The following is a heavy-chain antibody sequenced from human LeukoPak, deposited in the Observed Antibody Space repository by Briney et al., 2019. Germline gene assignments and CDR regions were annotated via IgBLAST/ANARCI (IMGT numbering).Heavy chain of an antibody. J-gene: IGHJ4*02. Sequence: EASVKVSCKFSGYTLTELSMHWVRQAPGKGLEWMGGFDPEDGETIYAQKFQGRVTMTRDTSISTVYMELSGLRSDDTAVYYCARVLAYGSGNSNDYWGQGTLVTVSS. CDR3: ARVLAYGSGNSNDY. D-gene: IGHD3-10*01. CDR1: GYTLTELS. V-gene: IGHV1-24*01. CDR2: FDPEDGET.